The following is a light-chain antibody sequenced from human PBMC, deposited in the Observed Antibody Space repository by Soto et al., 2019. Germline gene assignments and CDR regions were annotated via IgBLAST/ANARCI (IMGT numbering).Light chain of an antibody. CDR2: VPS. Sequence: DIVLTQSPATLSLSPGERATLSSRASQSVSSYLAWYQQKPGQAARLLIYVPSNRATGIPARFSGSGSGTDFPLTIRSLELEDFAVYYCQQRSNWPPLYTFGQGTKLESK. J-gene: IGKJ2*01. CDR1: QSVSSY. V-gene: IGKV3-11*01. CDR3: QQRSNWPPLYT.